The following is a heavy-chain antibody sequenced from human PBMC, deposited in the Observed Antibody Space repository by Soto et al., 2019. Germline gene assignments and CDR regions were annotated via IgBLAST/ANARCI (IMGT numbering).Heavy chain of an antibody. Sequence: GGSLRLSCAASGFTFSSYSMNWVRQAPGKGLEWVSSISSSSSYIYYADSVKGRFTISRDNAKNSLYLQMNSLRAEDTAVYYCARDSGYEFRYYYYGMDVWGQGTTVTVSS. CDR2: ISSSSSYI. CDR1: GFTFSSYS. D-gene: IGHD5-12*01. V-gene: IGHV3-21*01. CDR3: ARDSGYEFRYYYYGMDV. J-gene: IGHJ6*02.